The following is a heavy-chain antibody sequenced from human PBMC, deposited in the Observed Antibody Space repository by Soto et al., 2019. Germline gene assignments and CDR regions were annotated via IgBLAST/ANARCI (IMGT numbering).Heavy chain of an antibody. Sequence: PSETLSLTCAVYGWSFSGYYWSWIRQPPGKGLEWIGEINHSGSTNYNPSLKSRVTISVDTSKNQFSLKLSSVTAADTAVYYCARGRVSYCSSTSCYVPWFDPWGQGTLVTVSS. D-gene: IGHD2-2*01. V-gene: IGHV4-34*01. CDR1: GWSFSGYY. CDR2: INHSGST. J-gene: IGHJ5*02. CDR3: ARGRVSYCSSTSCYVPWFDP.